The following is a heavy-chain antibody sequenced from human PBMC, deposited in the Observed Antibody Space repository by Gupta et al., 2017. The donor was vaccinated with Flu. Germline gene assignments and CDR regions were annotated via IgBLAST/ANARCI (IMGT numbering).Heavy chain of an antibody. J-gene: IGHJ4*02. V-gene: IGHV3-7*01. Sequence: EVHLVESGGGLVQPGGSLRLSCAASGFTFRSSWMSWVRQAPGKGLEWVSNIKQDGTEKSYVDSVKGRFTISRDNGKNSLYLQMDSLRGEDTAVYYCARVGGGSYPLSIDYWGQGTLVTVSS. CDR2: IKQDGTEK. CDR3: ARVGGGSYPLSIDY. D-gene: IGHD1-26*01. CDR1: GFTFRSSW.